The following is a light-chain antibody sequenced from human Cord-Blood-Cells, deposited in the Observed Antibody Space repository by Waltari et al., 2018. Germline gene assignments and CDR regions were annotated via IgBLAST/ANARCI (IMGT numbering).Light chain of an antibody. V-gene: IGKV1-5*01. CDR3: QQYNSYFT. CDR2: DAS. CDR1: QSISSW. Sequence: DIQMTPSPSTLSASVGDRVTITCRASQSISSWLAWYQQKPGKAPKLLIYDASSLESGVPSRFSGSGSGTEFTLTISSLQPDDFATYDCQQYNSYFTFGPGTKVDIK. J-gene: IGKJ3*01.